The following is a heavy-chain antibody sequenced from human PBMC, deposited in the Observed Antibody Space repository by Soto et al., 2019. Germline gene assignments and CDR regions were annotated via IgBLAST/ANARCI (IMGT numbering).Heavy chain of an antibody. D-gene: IGHD3-22*01. CDR1: GFTFSSYG. CDR2: IWYEGSNK. Sequence: GGSLRLSCAASGFTFSSYGMHWVRQAPGKGLEWVAVIWYEGSNKYYADSVKGRFTISRDNSKNTLYLQMNSLRAEDTAVYYCARDSSTYYYDSSGYYGYWGQGTLVTVSS. V-gene: IGHV3-33*01. J-gene: IGHJ4*02. CDR3: ARDSSTYYYDSSGYYGY.